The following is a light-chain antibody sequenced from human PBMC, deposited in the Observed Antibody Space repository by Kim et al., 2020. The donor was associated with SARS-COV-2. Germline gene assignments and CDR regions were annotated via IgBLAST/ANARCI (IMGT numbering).Light chain of an antibody. CDR1: QSISSY. CDR2: AAS. J-gene: IGKJ5*01. CDR3: QQSYSTPRT. Sequence: ASVGDRVTITCRASQSISSYLNWYQQKPGKAPKLLIYAASSLQSWVPSRFSGSGSGTDFTLTISSLQPEDFATYYCQQSYSTPRTFGQGTRLEIK. V-gene: IGKV1-39*01.